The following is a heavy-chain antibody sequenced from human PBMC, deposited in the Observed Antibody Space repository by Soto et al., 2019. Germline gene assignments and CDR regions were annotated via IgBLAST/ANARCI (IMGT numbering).Heavy chain of an antibody. J-gene: IGHJ6*02. V-gene: IGHV3-30-3*01. Sequence: QVQLVESGGGVVQPGRSLRLSCAASGFTFSNNAMDWVRQAPGKGLEWVAVISYDGSNKYIAESVKGRFTISRYNSTNTLFLQMNSLRAEDTAVYYCARGTTTSSFAAMDVWGQWTTVTVSS. D-gene: IGHD1-1*01. CDR1: GFTFSNNA. CDR3: ARGTTTSSFAAMDV. CDR2: ISYDGSNK.